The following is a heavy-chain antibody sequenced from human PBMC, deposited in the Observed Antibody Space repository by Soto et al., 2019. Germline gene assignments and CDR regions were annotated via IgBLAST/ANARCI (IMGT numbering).Heavy chain of an antibody. CDR1: GGSISSSSYY. V-gene: IGHV4-39*01. D-gene: IGHD3-3*02. CDR3: ARLNGILDY. CDR2: SYYSGST. Sequence: SETLSLTCTVSGGSISSSSYYWGWIRQPPGQGLEWIGSSYYSGSTYYNPSLKSRATISVDTSKDQFSLKLSSVTAADTAVYYCARLNGILDYWGQGTLVTVSS. J-gene: IGHJ4*02.